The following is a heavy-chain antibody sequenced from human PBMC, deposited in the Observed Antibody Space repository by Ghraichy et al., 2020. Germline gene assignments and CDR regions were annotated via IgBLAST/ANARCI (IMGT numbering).Heavy chain of an antibody. J-gene: IGHJ6*02. V-gene: IGHV4-34*01. Sequence: SETLSLTCAVYGGSFSGYYWSWIRQPPGKGLEWIGEINHSGSTNYNPSLKSRVTISVDTSKNQFSLKLSSVTAADTAVYYCARNRGLSSGWYGGDYGMDVWGQGTTVTVSS. CDR3: ARNRGLSSGWYGGDYGMDV. CDR2: INHSGST. CDR1: GGSFSGYY. D-gene: IGHD6-19*01.